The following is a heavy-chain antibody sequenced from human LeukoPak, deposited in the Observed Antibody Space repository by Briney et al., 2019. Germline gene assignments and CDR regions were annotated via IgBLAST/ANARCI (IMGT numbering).Heavy chain of an antibody. CDR2: IRDDGGLK. CDR1: GFTFSGYW. Sequence: GGSLRLSCTVSGFTFSGYWMSWVRQAPGKGLEWVANIRDDGGLKNYVDSVKGRFTISRDNAKNSVSLQMNSLRAEDTAVYYCARDLPWGYLDYWGQGTLVTVSS. J-gene: IGHJ4*02. D-gene: IGHD7-27*01. CDR3: ARDLPWGYLDY. V-gene: IGHV3-7*01.